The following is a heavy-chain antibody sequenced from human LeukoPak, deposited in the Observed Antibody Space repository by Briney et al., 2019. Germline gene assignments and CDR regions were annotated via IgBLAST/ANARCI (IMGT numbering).Heavy chain of an antibody. CDR1: GFTFIDYY. CDR3: AVTPGTYY. Sequence: GGSLRLSCAASGFTFIDYYMTWIRQAPGKGLEWISYISDTATSTKYADSVKGRFTISRDNAENSLHLQMNSLRAEDTAVYYCAVTPGTYYWGQGTLVTVSS. CDR2: ISDTATST. V-gene: IGHV3-11*06. J-gene: IGHJ4*02. D-gene: IGHD4-11*01.